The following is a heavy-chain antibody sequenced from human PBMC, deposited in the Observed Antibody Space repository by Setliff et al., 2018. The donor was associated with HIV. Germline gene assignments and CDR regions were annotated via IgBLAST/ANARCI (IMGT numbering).Heavy chain of an antibody. Sequence: ASVKVSCKASGYTFTSYAMHWVRQAPGQRLEWMGRIIPNSGGTNCAQKFQGRVTMTRDTSISTAYMELSRLRSDDTAVYYCARGPRGYDSSYYFDYWGQGTLVTVSS. D-gene: IGHD3-22*01. V-gene: IGHV1-2*06. CDR1: GYTFTSYA. CDR3: ARGPRGYDSSYYFDY. CDR2: IIPNSGGT. J-gene: IGHJ4*02.